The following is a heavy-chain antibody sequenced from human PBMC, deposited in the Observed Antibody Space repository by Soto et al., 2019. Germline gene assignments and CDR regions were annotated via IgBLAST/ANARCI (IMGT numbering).Heavy chain of an antibody. Sequence: ASVKVSCKASGYTFTGYYMHWVRQAPGQGLEWMGWINPNSGGTNYAQKFQGWVTMTRDTSISTAYMELSRLRSDDTAVYYCATAYCSGGSCYGIDPWGQGTLVTVSS. D-gene: IGHD2-15*01. V-gene: IGHV1-2*04. CDR1: GYTFTGYY. J-gene: IGHJ5*02. CDR3: ATAYCSGGSCYGIDP. CDR2: INPNSGGT.